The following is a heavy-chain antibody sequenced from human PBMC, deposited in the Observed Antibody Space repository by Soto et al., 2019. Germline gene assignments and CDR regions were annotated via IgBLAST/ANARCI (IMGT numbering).Heavy chain of an antibody. Sequence: EVQLVESGGALVQPGGSLRLSCAASGFTFSSYSMNWVRQAPGKGLEWRSYISSGSATIYYADSVKGRFTISRDNAKNSLYLQMNSLRDEDTAVYYCTRDSASYSSSSGSYWYFDLWGRGTLVSVSS. D-gene: IGHD6-6*01. J-gene: IGHJ2*01. CDR1: GFTFSSYS. CDR2: ISSGSATI. CDR3: TRDSASYSSSSGSYWYFDL. V-gene: IGHV3-48*02.